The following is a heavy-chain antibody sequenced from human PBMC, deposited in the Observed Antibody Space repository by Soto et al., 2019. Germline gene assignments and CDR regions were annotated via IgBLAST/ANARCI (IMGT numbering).Heavy chain of an antibody. V-gene: IGHV1-18*01. J-gene: IGHJ5*02. CDR2: ISPYNGDT. CDR1: GYTFTSYG. Sequence: QVQLVQSGTEVKKPGASEMVSCKTSGYTFTSYGVSWVRQAPGQGLEWMGLISPYNGDTIYARTFQGRVTVTADTATSTVYMELRSLRSDDTAVYYCVRDASSGYRGWWDPWGQGTLVTVSS. CDR3: VRDASSGYRGWWDP. D-gene: IGHD5-18*01.